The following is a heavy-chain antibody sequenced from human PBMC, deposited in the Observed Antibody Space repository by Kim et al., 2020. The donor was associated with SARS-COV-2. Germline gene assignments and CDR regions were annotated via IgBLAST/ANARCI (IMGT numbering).Heavy chain of an antibody. D-gene: IGHD3-10*01. CDR3: AGSRNPFGAYYGLDV. V-gene: IGHV4-39*01. J-gene: IGHJ6*02. Sequence: NPSLKGRVPISVDTSKDQLSLKLSSVTAADTAPYYCAGSRNPFGAYYGLDVWGQGTTVTVSS.